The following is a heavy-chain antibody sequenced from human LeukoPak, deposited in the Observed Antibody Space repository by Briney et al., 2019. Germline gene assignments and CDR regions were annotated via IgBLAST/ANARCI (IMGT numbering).Heavy chain of an antibody. Sequence: SETLSLTCTVSGGSISEYYWSWIRQSPGKGLEWIGYIYESGGTNYNPSLRSRVTISLDTSKTQVSLKVTSLTAADTAVYYCARDRAAFYYASGLAYWGQGVPVTVSS. CDR2: IYESGGT. J-gene: IGHJ4*02. CDR3: ARDRAAFYYASGLAY. V-gene: IGHV4-59*01. CDR1: GGSISEYY. D-gene: IGHD3-10*01.